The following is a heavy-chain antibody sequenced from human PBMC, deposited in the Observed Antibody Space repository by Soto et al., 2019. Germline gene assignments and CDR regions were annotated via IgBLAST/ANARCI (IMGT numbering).Heavy chain of an antibody. CDR2: ISYDGSNK. V-gene: IGHV3-30*18. CDR3: AEDGIRDSVPVSAFLLNRSSDL. Sequence: KGLAWVAVISYDGSNKYYADSVKGRFTISRDNSKNTLYLQMNSLRAEDTAVFYHAEDGIRDSVPVSAFLLNRSSDL. J-gene: IGHJ2*01. D-gene: IGHD2-15*01.